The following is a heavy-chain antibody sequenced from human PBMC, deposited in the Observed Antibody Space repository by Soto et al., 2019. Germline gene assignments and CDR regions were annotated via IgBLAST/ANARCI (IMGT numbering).Heavy chain of an antibody. J-gene: IGHJ6*02. Sequence: SVMVSCKASGGTFSSYAISWVRQAPGQGLEWMGGIIPIFGTANYAQNFQGRVTITADKSTSTAYMELSSLRSEDTAVYYCARDLHDFWSRLETRPPLGMDVWG. V-gene: IGHV1-69*06. CDR2: IIPIFGTA. CDR1: GGTFSSYA. D-gene: IGHD3-3*01. CDR3: ARDLHDFWSRLETRPPLGMDV.